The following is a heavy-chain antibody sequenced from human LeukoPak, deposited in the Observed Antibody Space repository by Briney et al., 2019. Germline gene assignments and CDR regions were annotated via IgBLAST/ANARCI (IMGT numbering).Heavy chain of an antibody. Sequence: GGSLRLSCAASGFTFSDYIMSWIRQAPGKGLEWVSYISNRGTTIYYADSVKGRFTVSRDNAKNSLYLHMNSLRAKDTAVYYCGRAKEDYSGYGTYEQYYYFYMDVWGKGTTVTVSS. CDR3: GRAKEDYSGYGTYEQYYYFYMDV. J-gene: IGHJ6*03. D-gene: IGHD5-12*01. V-gene: IGHV3-11*01. CDR2: ISNRGTTI. CDR1: GFTFSDYI.